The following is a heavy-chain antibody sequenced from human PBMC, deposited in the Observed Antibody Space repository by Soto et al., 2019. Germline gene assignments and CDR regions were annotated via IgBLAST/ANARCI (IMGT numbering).Heavy chain of an antibody. V-gene: IGHV3-11*01. D-gene: IGHD3-10*01. Sequence: QVQLVESGGGLVKPGGSLRLSCAASGFTFSDYYMSWIRQAPGKGPEWVSYISSSGSTIYYADSVKGRFTISRDTAKNALYLQMTSLRAENTAVYYSARSLLKTHVDYWRQGPLVTVSS. CDR1: GFTFSDYY. J-gene: IGHJ4*02. CDR2: ISSSGSTI. CDR3: ARSLLKTHVDY.